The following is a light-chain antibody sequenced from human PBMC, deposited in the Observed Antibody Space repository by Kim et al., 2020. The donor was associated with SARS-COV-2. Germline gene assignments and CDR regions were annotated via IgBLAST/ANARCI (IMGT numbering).Light chain of an antibody. CDR3: GTWDSSLSAVV. V-gene: IGLV1-51*01. Sequence: SFFGRSFNVANIFVSCDQQVPSTAPKLPIYCKYKDPVGIPDRFFGFQCCNSANLGVTGLQTGDEADYYCGTWDSSLSAVVFGGGTQLTVL. J-gene: IGLJ2*01. CDR1: SFNVANIF. CDR2: CKY.